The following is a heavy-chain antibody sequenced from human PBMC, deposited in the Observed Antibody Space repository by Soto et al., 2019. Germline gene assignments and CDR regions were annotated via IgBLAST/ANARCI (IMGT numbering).Heavy chain of an antibody. CDR1: GDSISSGGRY. D-gene: IGHD6-13*01. J-gene: IGHJ4*02. CDR2: IYYSGST. CDR3: ASRPSSNWNYYFDY. V-gene: IGHV4-31*03. Sequence: PSETLSLTCTVSGDSISSGGRYWSWIRQHPGKGLEWIGYIYYSGSTYYNPSLKSRVTISVDTSKNQFSLKLSSVTAADTAVYYCASRPSSNWNYYFDYWGQGTLVTVSS.